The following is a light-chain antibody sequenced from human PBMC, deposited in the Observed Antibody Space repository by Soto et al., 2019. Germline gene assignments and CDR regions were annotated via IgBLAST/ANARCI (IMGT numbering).Light chain of an antibody. CDR1: QSVSSN. J-gene: IGKJ2*01. Sequence: EIVMTQSPASLSVSPGDGSTLSCLARQSVSSNVAWYQQRPGQGPRLLIHGASTRAAGVPARFSGSGSGTDFTLTISSLQSEDFAVYYCQQYHNWPPQYTFGQGTKLQIK. CDR2: GAS. V-gene: IGKV3-15*01. CDR3: QQYHNWPPQYT.